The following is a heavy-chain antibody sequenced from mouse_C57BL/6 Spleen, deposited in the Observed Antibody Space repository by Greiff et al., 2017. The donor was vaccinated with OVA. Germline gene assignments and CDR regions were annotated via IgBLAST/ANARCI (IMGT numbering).Heavy chain of an antibody. Sequence: QVQLQQSGAELVMPGASVKLSCKASGYTFTSYWMHWVKQRPGQGLEWIGEIDPSDSYTNYNQKFKGKSTLTVDKSSSTAYMQLSSLKSEDSAVYYCALYYGYENAMDYWGQGTSVTVSS. CDR1: GYTFTSYW. D-gene: IGHD2-2*01. CDR3: ALYYGYENAMDY. CDR2: IDPSDSYT. J-gene: IGHJ4*01. V-gene: IGHV1-69*01.